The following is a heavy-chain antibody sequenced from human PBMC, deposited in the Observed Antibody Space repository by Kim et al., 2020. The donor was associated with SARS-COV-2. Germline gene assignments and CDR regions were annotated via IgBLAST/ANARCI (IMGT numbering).Heavy chain of an antibody. V-gene: IGHV3-64*02. Sequence: GGSLRLSCAGSGFTFRSYAMPWVRQAPGKGLEYVSAITDNGVTTFYADSVKGRFTISRDNSKNMVYLQMGSLRPEDTAVYYCVRVCLRSGSYVFWGQGIPVTVSP. CDR2: ITDNGVTT. J-gene: IGHJ4*02. CDR1: GFTFRSYA. CDR3: VRVCLRSGSYVF. D-gene: IGHD5-12*01.